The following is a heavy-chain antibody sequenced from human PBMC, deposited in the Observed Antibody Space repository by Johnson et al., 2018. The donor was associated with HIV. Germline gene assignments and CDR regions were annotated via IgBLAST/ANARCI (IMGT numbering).Heavy chain of an antibody. J-gene: IGHJ3*01. Sequence: VQLVESGGGVVQPGRSLRLSCAASRFTFDDYVMSWVRQAPGKGLAWVSGINWNGGSKGYVDSVKGRFTISSDTSKNTLYLQMNSLRAEDTAVYYCARGSRYTYDNDDAYLLHAFDFWGQGTMVTVSS. CDR1: RFTFDDYV. CDR3: ARGSRYTYDNDDAYLLHAFDF. D-gene: IGHD3-22*01. V-gene: IGHV3-20*04. CDR2: INWNGGSK.